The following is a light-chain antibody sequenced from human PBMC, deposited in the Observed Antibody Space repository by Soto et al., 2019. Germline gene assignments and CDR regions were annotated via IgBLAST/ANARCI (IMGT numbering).Light chain of an antibody. Sequence: QSALTQPASVSGSPGQSITISCTGTSSDVGGYNYGSWYQQHPGTAPNLMIYAVSNWPSGVSDRFSGSKSSNTASLTISGLQAEDEADYYCSSYTSSSTQVFGAGTKVTLL. CDR3: SSYTSSSTQV. J-gene: IGLJ1*01. CDR2: AVS. CDR1: SSDVGGYNY. V-gene: IGLV2-14*01.